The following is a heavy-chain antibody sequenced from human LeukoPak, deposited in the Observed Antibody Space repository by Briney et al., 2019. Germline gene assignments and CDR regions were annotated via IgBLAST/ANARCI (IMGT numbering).Heavy chain of an antibody. CDR1: GGSFSSSYFY. V-gene: IGHV4-39*06. J-gene: IGHJ4*02. D-gene: IGHD3-22*01. Sequence: SETLSLTCTVSGGSFSSSYFYWVRNPQRPGKEPEGIGNLYYSGSTYSNPSIKSRVTISVATSQNQFPLKLSSVTAADAAEYYCARTGPTYYYVSSGYYDYWGQRALVTVSS. CDR2: LYYSGST. CDR3: ARTGPTYYYVSSGYYDY.